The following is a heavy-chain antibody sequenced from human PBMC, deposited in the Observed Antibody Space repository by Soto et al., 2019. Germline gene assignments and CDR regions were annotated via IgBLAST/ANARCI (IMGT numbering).Heavy chain of an antibody. V-gene: IGHV1-69*12. D-gene: IGHD2-2*01. CDR3: ARGRIVLVPAAGVDYYYGMEV. J-gene: IGHJ6*02. Sequence: QVQLVQSGAEVKKPGSSVKVSCKASGGTFSSYAISWVRQAPGQGLEWMGGIIPIFGTANYAQKFQGRVTITADESTNTAYMELSSLRSEDTAVYYCARGRIVLVPAAGVDYYYGMEVWGQGTTVTVSS. CDR1: GGTFSSYA. CDR2: IIPIFGTA.